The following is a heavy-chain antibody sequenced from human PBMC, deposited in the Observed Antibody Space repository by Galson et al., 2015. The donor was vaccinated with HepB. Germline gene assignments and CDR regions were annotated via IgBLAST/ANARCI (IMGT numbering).Heavy chain of an antibody. CDR3: ARDVASWIQLWPSYWYFDL. CDR2: ISSSSSTI. J-gene: IGHJ2*01. V-gene: IGHV3-48*02. CDR1: GFTFSSYS. D-gene: IGHD5-18*01. Sequence: SLRLSCAASGFTFSSYSMNWVRQAPGKGLEWVSYISSSSSTIYYADSVKGRFTISRDNAKNSLYLQMNSLRDEDTAVYYCARDVASWIQLWPSYWYFDLWGRGTLVTVSS.